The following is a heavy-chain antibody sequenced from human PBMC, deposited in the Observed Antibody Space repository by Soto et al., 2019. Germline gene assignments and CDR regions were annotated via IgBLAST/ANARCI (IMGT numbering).Heavy chain of an antibody. CDR1: GFTFTNYL. J-gene: IGHJ4*02. CDR3: AKDTYRRSWYF. D-gene: IGHD5-12*01. CDR2: IDKRGGDT. V-gene: IGHV3-23*05. Sequence: EVQLLESGGDLVQPGGSLRLSCAASGFTFTNYLMTWVRQAPGKGLEWVSSIDKRGGDTYYADSVKGRFTISRDNSKNTLYLQMNGLRAEDTALYYCAKDTYRRSWYFWGQGTLVTVSS.